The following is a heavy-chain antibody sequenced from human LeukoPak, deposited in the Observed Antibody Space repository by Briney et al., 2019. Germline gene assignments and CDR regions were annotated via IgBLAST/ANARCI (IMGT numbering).Heavy chain of an antibody. D-gene: IGHD4-17*01. CDR3: ARDRRPTIYGGLDS. CDR1: GFTFSDYY. J-gene: IGHJ4*02. Sequence: GGSLRLSCAASGFTFSDYYMSWIRQAPGKGLVWVGNIKHDGSDSFYVDSVKGRFTISRDNSENSLYLQMHSLRVEDTAMYFCARDRRPTIYGGLDSWGQGTVVTVSS. CDR2: IKHDGSDS. V-gene: IGHV3-7*01.